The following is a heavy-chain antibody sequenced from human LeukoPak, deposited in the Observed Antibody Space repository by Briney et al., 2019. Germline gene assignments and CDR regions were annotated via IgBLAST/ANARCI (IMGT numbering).Heavy chain of an antibody. CDR3: TRGSRVRLGESIRLYFFNY. J-gene: IGHJ4*02. D-gene: IGHD3-16*01. CDR2: ISGSSSTI. Sequence: GGSLRLSCVASGFTFSSFSMNWVRQAPGKGPEWVSFISGSSSTIYYASSVEGRFTISRDNAKNSLFLNLNSLRDDDSALYYCTRGSRVRLGESIRLYFFNYWGQGTRVIVSS. V-gene: IGHV3-48*02. CDR1: GFTFSSFS.